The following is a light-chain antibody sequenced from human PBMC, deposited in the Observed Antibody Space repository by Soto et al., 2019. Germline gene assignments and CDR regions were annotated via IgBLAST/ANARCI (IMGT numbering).Light chain of an antibody. CDR3: QHRTIWPA. V-gene: IGKV3-11*01. CDR1: QSVSSY. CDR2: DAS. J-gene: IGKJ5*01. Sequence: TQSPSTPSVSPGERATLSCRASQSVSSYLAWYKQKPGQAPRLLISDASNRATGLPARFSGSGSETDFTLTISSLEPEDFAVYYCQHRTIWPAFGQGTQLEIK.